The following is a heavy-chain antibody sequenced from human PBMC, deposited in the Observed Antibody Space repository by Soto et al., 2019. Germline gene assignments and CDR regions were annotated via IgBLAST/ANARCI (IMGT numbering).Heavy chain of an antibody. Sequence: SGPTLVNPTQTLTLTCTFSGFSLSTSGVGVGWIRQPPGKALEWLALIYWNDDKRYSPSLKSRLTITKDTSKNQVVLTMTNMDPVDTATYYCAHSLQDYVWGSYQQRSPYYYYYGMDVWGQGTTVTVSS. J-gene: IGHJ6*02. D-gene: IGHD3-16*02. V-gene: IGHV2-5*01. CDR3: AHSLQDYVWGSYQQRSPYYYYYGMDV. CDR2: IYWNDDK. CDR1: GFSLSTSGVG.